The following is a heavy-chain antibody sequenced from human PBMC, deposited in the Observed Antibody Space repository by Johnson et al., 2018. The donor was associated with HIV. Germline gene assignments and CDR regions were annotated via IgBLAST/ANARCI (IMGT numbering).Heavy chain of an antibody. D-gene: IGHD4-11*01. J-gene: IGHJ3*02. CDR2: ISWNSGSI. CDR1: GFTFDDYA. CDR3: ARRSIRSDGFDI. V-gene: IGHV3-9*01. Sequence: VQLVESGGGLVQPGRSLRLSCAASGFTFDDYAMHWVRQAPGKGLEWVSGISWNSGSIGYADSLKGRFTISRDNAKNSLYLQMNSLRAGDTAVYYCARRSIRSDGFDIWGQGTMVTVSS.